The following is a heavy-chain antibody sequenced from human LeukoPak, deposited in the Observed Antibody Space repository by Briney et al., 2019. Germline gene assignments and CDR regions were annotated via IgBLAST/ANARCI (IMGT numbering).Heavy chain of an antibody. D-gene: IGHD4-23*01. CDR3: ATDSQRRRWLPLDY. CDR1: GFIFDEFG. V-gene: IGHV3-20*04. CDR2: INWNGGRT. J-gene: IGHJ4*02. Sequence: AGGSLRLSCAASGFIFDEFGMSWVRQPPGKGLEWVSGINWNGGRTGYADSVKGRFTISRDNAKNSLYLQMNSLRAEDTALYYCATDSQRRRWLPLDYWGQGTLVTVSS.